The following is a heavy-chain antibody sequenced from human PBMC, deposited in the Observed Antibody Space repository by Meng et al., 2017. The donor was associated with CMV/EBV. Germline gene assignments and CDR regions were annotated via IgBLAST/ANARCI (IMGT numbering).Heavy chain of an antibody. Sequence: GESLKISCAASGFTFSSYAMHWVRQAPGKGLEWVAVISYDGSNKYYADSVKGRFTTSRDNSKNTLYLQMNSLRAEDTAVYYCARDKSRRDGYNYGYWGQGTLVTVSS. J-gene: IGHJ4*02. CDR1: GFTFSSYA. D-gene: IGHD5-24*01. CDR2: ISYDGSNK. CDR3: ARDKSRRDGYNYGY. V-gene: IGHV3-30*04.